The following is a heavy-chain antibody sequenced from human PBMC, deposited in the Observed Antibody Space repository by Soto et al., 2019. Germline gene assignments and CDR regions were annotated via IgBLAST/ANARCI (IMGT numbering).Heavy chain of an antibody. CDR1: GFTFRSYY. J-gene: IGHJ4*02. V-gene: IGHV3-7*03. CDR3: ARAAVAGSYSDY. Sequence: EVQLVESGGGLVQSGGSLRLSCAASGFTFRSYYMTWVRQAPGKGLEWVANIKEDGSEKYYVDSVQGRFTVSRDNAKNSVFLQMNSLRADDTAVYYCARAAVAGSYSDYWGQGTLVTVSS. D-gene: IGHD6-19*01. CDR2: IKEDGSEK.